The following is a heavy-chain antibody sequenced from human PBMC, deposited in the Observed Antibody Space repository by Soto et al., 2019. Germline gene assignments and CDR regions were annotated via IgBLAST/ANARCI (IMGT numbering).Heavy chain of an antibody. Sequence: PGGSLRLSCAASVFTSSSYSMNWFRQAPGKGLEWVSSISSSSSYIYYADSVKGRFTISRDNAKNSLYLQMNSLRAEDTAVYYCARVLPTPQGKWFDPWGQGTLVTVSS. CDR1: VFTSSSYS. V-gene: IGHV3-21*01. CDR3: ARVLPTPQGKWFDP. J-gene: IGHJ5*02. CDR2: ISSSSSYI.